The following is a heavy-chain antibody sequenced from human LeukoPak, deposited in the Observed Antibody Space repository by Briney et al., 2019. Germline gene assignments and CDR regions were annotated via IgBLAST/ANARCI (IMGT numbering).Heavy chain of an antibody. CDR1: GFTFGSYV. J-gene: IGHJ4*02. CDR2: ISGSGAT. CDR3: AKAKWLENY. V-gene: IGHV3-23*01. Sequence: PGGSLRLSCAASGFTFGSYVMNWVRQAPGKGLEWVSAISGSGATDYADSVKGQFTISRDTSRNMLYLQMSSLRVEDTAVYYCAKAKWLENYWGQGTLVTVSS. D-gene: IGHD6-19*01.